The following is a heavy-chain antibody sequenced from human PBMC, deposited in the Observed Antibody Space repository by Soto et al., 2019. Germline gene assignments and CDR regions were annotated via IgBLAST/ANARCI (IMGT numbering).Heavy chain of an antibody. D-gene: IGHD4-17*01. CDR1: GFTVSSNF. CDR3: ASRRNPYGAYDY. J-gene: IGHJ4*02. V-gene: IGHV3-66*01. CDR2: IYSDGST. Sequence: EVQLVVSGGGLVQPGGSLRLSCAASGFTVSSNFMSWVRQAPGKGLEWVSIIYSDGSTYYADSVKGRFTISRDNSKNTVYLQMNSLRADDTAVYYCASRRNPYGAYDYWGQGTLVTVSS.